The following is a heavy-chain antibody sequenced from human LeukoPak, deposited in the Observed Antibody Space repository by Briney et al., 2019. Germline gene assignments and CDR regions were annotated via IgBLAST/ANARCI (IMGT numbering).Heavy chain of an antibody. J-gene: IGHJ6*03. Sequence: GGSLRLSCAASGFTFSSYGMHWVRQAPGKGLEWVAVISYDGSNKYYADSVKGRFTISRDNSKNTLYLQMNSLRAEDTAVYYCAKSVAARSWYYYYYYMDVWGKGTTVTVSS. D-gene: IGHD6-13*01. V-gene: IGHV3-30*18. CDR1: GFTFSSYG. CDR3: AKSVAARSWYYYYYYMDV. CDR2: ISYDGSNK.